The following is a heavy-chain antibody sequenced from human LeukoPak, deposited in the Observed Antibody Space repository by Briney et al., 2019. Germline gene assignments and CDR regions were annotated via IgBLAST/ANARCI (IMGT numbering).Heavy chain of an antibody. CDR1: GGTFSSYA. CDR3: ARAGYYGTGSRGTFRYYYCYMDV. CDR2: IIPIVGTA. D-gene: IGHD3-10*01. J-gene: IGHJ6*03. Sequence: GASVKVSCKASGGTFSSYAISWVRQAPGQGLEWMGGIIPIVGTANYAQQFQARVTFTAAESSSTSHMERASMSSEDTAVYYSARAGYYGTGSRGTFRYYYCYMDVWGKGTTVTVSS. V-gene: IGHV1-69*01.